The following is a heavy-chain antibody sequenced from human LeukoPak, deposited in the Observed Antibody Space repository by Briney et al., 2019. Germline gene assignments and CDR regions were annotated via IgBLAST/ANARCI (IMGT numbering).Heavy chain of an antibody. Sequence: ASVKVSCKASGGTFSSYAISWVRQAPGQGLEWMGWISAYNGNTNYAQKLQGRLTMTTDTSTSTAYMELRSLRSDDTAVYYCARAKLTTAGSPFDYWGQGTLVTVSS. J-gene: IGHJ4*02. V-gene: IGHV1-18*01. CDR2: ISAYNGNT. CDR1: GGTFSSYA. D-gene: IGHD6-13*01. CDR3: ARAKLTTAGSPFDY.